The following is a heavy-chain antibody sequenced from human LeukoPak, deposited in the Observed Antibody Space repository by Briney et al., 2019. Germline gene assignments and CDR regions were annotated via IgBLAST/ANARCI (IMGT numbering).Heavy chain of an antibody. CDR3: ARDGFVVVVAATLKNYYYGMDV. J-gene: IGHJ6*02. D-gene: IGHD2-15*01. V-gene: IGHV3-33*01. CDR1: GFTFSSYG. Sequence: PGRSLRLSCAASGFTFSSYGMHWVRQASGKGLEWVAVIWYDGSNKYYADSVKGRFTISRDNSKNTLYLQMNSLRAEDTAVYYCARDGFVVVVAATLKNYYYGMDVWGQGTTVTVSS. CDR2: IWYDGSNK.